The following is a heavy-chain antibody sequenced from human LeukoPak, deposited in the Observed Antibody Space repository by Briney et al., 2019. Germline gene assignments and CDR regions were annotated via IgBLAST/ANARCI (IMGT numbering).Heavy chain of an antibody. CDR2: IIPIFSTA. V-gene: IGHV1-69*05. Sequence: GASVKVSCKASGGTFSSYAISWVRQAPGQGLEWMGGIIPIFSTANYAQKFQGRVTITTDESTSTAYMELSSLRSEDTAVYYCARETSLVPFGNPSNWFDPWGQGTLVTVSS. CDR1: GGTFSSYA. J-gene: IGHJ5*02. CDR3: ARETSLVPFGNPSNWFDP. D-gene: IGHD6-13*01.